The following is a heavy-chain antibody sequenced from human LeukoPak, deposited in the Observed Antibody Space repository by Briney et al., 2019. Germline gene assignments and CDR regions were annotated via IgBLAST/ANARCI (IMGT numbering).Heavy chain of an antibody. CDR1: GFTFDDYA. V-gene: IGHV3-43*02. CDR2: ISGDGGST. J-gene: IGHJ6*03. CDR3: AKDLRYSSSWNVYYYYYYYMDV. Sequence: GGSLRLSCAASGFTFDDYAMHWVRQAPGKGLEWVSLISGDGGSTYYADSVKGRFTISRDNSKNSLYLQMNSLRTEDTALFYCAKDLRYSSSWNVYYYYYYYMDVWGKGTTVTVSS. D-gene: IGHD6-13*01.